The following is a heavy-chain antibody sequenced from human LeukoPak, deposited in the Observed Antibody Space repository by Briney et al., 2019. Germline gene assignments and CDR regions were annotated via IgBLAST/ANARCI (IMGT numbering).Heavy chain of an antibody. CDR3: ARGRPHGNDY. CDR1: GFTFSSYS. J-gene: IGHJ4*02. V-gene: IGHV3-21*01. D-gene: IGHD4-23*01. CDR2: ISSSSSYI. Sequence: GGSLRLSCAASGFTFSSYSMNWVRQAPGKGLEWVSSISSSSSYIYYADSVKGRFTISRDNAKNTLYLQMNSLRVEDTAVYYCARGRPHGNDYWGQGTLVTVSS.